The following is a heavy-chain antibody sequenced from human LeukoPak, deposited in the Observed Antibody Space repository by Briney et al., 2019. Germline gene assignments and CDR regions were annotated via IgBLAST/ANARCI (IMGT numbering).Heavy chain of an antibody. J-gene: IGHJ4*02. D-gene: IGHD6-13*01. CDR2: INWNSGSI. CDR3: ARGGYTSSWDYFDF. Sequence: GGSLRLSCAASGFRFDESDMHWVRQAPGTGPERVSGINWNSGSIAYATSVRGRFAISRDNANNSLSLQMNSLRVEDTAFYYCARGGYTSSWDYFDFWGQGTLVTVSS. CDR1: GFRFDESD. V-gene: IGHV3-9*01.